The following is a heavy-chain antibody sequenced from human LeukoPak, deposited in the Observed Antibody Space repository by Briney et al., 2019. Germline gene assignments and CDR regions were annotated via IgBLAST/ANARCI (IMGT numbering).Heavy chain of an antibody. CDR2: IYYSGST. CDR1: GGSISSSSHY. Sequence: PSETLSLTCTVSGGSISSSSHYWGWIRQPPGKGLEWIGSIYYSGSTYYNPSLKSRVTISVDTSKNQFSLKLSSVTAADTAVYYCASWVEIRTPGIAVAGTGGQYYFDYWGQGTLVTVSS. J-gene: IGHJ4*02. D-gene: IGHD6-19*01. V-gene: IGHV4-39*01. CDR3: ASWVEIRTPGIAVAGTGGQYYFDY.